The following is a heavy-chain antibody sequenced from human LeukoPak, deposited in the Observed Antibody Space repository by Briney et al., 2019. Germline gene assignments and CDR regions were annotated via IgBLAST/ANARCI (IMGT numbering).Heavy chain of an antibody. V-gene: IGHV3-30*02. J-gene: IGHJ4*02. CDR2: IRYDGSNK. D-gene: IGHD4-23*01. CDR3: AKKETTVVTGGFDY. CDR1: GFTFSSYG. Sequence: PGGSLRLSCAAAGFTFSSYGMHWVRPAPGKGLEWVAFIRYDGSNKYYADSVKGRFTISRDNSKNTLYLQMNSLRAEDTAVYYCAKKETTVVTGGFDYWGQGTLVTVSS.